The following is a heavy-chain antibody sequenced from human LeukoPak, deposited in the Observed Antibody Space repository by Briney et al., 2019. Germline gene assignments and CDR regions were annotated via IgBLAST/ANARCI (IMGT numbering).Heavy chain of an antibody. J-gene: IGHJ6*03. CDR1: GYTFTSYG. CDR2: ISAYNGNT. D-gene: IGHD3-3*01. Sequence: ASVKVSCKASGYTFTSYGISWVRQAPGQGLQWMGWISAYNGNTNYAQKLQGRVTMTTDTSTSTAYMELRSLRSDDTAVYYCARAINFWSGSSYYYMDVWGKGTTVTVSS. V-gene: IGHV1-18*01. CDR3: ARAINFWSGSSYYYMDV.